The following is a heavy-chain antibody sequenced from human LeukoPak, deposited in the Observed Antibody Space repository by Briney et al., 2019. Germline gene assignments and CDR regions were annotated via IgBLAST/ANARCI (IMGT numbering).Heavy chain of an antibody. Sequence: SETLSLTCTVSGGSISSYYWSWIRQPPGKGLEWIGYVYYSGSTNYNPSLKSRVTISVDTSKNQFSLKLSSVTAADTAVYYCARDLIDYYYGMDVWGQGTTVTVSS. CDR2: VYYSGST. CDR1: GGSISSYY. J-gene: IGHJ6*02. V-gene: IGHV4-59*01. CDR3: ARDLIDYYYGMDV. D-gene: IGHD3-22*01.